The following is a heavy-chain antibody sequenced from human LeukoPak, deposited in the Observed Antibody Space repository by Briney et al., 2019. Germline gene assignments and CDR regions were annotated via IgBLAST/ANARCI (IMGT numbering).Heavy chain of an antibody. V-gene: IGHV3-74*01. D-gene: IGHD6-13*01. CDR2: ISTDARTI. Sequence: GSLRLSCAASGFAFSTNWMHWVRQAPGKGLVWVSHISTDARTITYADFVKGRFTISRDNAKNTLYLQMNSLRAEDTALYYCVRGQATAWGLDYWGQGTLVTVSS. CDR1: GFAFSTNW. CDR3: VRGQATAWGLDY. J-gene: IGHJ4*02.